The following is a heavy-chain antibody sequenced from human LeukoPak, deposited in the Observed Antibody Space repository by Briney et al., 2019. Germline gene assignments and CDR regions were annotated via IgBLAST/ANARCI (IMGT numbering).Heavy chain of an antibody. CDR3: AHSLEDIVVVVAAEVYFDY. V-gene: IGHV2-5*02. Sequence: SGPTLVKPTQTLTLTCTFSGFSLSTSGVGVGWIRQPPGKALEWLALIYWDDDKRYSPSLKSRLTITKDTSKNQVVLTMTNMDPVGTATYYCAHSLEDIVVVVAAEVYFDYWGQGTLVTVSS. D-gene: IGHD2-15*01. J-gene: IGHJ4*02. CDR1: GFSLSTSGVG. CDR2: IYWDDDK.